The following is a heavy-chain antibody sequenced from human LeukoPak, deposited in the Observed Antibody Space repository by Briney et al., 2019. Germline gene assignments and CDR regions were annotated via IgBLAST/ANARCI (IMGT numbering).Heavy chain of an antibody. J-gene: IGHJ4*02. D-gene: IGHD2-15*01. CDR3: AKVASGGNCYLSDY. Sequence: PGGSLRLSCVASGFTFSSYAMNWVRQAPGKGLEWVSVVSVSGDTAYFADSVKGRFTISRDNSKNTLYLQMNTLRADDTAIYYCAKVASGGNCYLSDYWGQGTLVTVSS. V-gene: IGHV3-23*01. CDR2: VSVSGDTA. CDR1: GFTFSSYA.